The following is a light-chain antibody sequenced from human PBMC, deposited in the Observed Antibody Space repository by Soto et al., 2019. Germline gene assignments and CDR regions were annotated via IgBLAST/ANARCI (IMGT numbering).Light chain of an antibody. CDR1: QGIDTS. V-gene: IGKV1-9*01. CDR2: AAS. J-gene: IGKJ5*01. Sequence: IPFTQCPSFLSASVGARVAITWRASQGIDTSLAWYQQKPGKAPKLLIYAASNFQSGVPSRFSGSGSGTHFTLTISSLQPEDFATYYCQQLHGYPITFGQGTRLEIK. CDR3: QQLHGYPIT.